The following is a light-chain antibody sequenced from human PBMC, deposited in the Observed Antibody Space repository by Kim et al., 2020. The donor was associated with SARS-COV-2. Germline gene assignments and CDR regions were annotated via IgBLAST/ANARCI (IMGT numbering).Light chain of an antibody. V-gene: IGLV7-46*01. CDR1: TGAVTDGNY. Sequence: GGTGTLTCGSSTGAVTDGNYPYWFQQKPGQAPKTLIYNINNRHSWTPARFSGSLLGGKAALILSGAQPEDEADYYCLLSYSAVLVLFGGGTQLTVL. CDR2: NIN. J-gene: IGLJ2*01. CDR3: LLSYSAVLVL.